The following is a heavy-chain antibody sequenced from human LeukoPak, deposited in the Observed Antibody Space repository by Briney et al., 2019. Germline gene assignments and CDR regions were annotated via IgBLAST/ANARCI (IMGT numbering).Heavy chain of an antibody. CDR2: ISYDGSNK. Sequence: GRSLRLSCAAPGFTFISYAMHWVRQAPGKGLEWVAVISYDGSNKYYADSVKGRFTISRDNSKNTLYLQMNSLRAEDTAVYYCARGPSPFGGYYFDYWGQGTLVTVSS. D-gene: IGHD3-10*01. V-gene: IGHV3-30-3*01. CDR1: GFTFISYA. J-gene: IGHJ4*02. CDR3: ARGPSPFGGYYFDY.